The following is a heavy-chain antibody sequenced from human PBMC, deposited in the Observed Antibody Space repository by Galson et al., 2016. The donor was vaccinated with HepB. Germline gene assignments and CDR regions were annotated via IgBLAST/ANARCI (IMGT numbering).Heavy chain of an antibody. J-gene: IGHJ4*02. D-gene: IGHD4/OR15-4a*01. CDR2: INTGGSVT. V-gene: IGHV3-48*03. Sequence: SLRLSCADSEFTLRTYEMNWVRQAPGKGLEWISYINTGGSVTFYADSVKGRFTVSRDNAKNLLYLQMNSLRGEDTAIYLCARDRTSYFDLWGQGALVTVSS. CDR3: ARDRTSYFDL. CDR1: EFTLRTYE.